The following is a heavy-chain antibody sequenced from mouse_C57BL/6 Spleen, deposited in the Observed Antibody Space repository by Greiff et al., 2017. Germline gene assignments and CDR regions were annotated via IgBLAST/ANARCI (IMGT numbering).Heavy chain of an antibody. CDR2: ISSGSSTI. Sequence: EVQRVESGGGLVKPGGSLKLSCAASGFTFSDYGMHWVRQAPEKGLEWVAYISSGSSTIYYADTVKGRFNISRDNAKNTMFLQMTSLRSEDTAMYYCARGGSSSLDAMDYWGQGTSVTVSS. CDR3: ARGGSSSLDAMDY. J-gene: IGHJ4*01. V-gene: IGHV5-17*01. D-gene: IGHD1-1*01. CDR1: GFTFSDYG.